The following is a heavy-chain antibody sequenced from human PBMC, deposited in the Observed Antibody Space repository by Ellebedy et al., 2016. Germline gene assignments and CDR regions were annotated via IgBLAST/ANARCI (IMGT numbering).Heavy chain of an antibody. CDR3: AREDSGYYDISGATYYYYYMDV. CDR2: ISAYNGNT. V-gene: IGHV1-18*01. D-gene: IGHD3-22*01. J-gene: IGHJ6*03. CDR1: GYTFTSYG. Sequence: ASVKVSXXASGYTFTSYGISWVRQAPGQGLEWMGWISAYNGNTNYAQKLQGRVTMTTDTSTSTAYMELRSLRSDDTAVYYCAREDSGYYDISGATYYYYYMDVWGKGTTVTVSS.